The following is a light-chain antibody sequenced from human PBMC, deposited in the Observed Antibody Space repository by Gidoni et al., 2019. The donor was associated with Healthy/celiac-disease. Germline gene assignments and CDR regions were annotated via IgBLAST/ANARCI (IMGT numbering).Light chain of an antibody. J-gene: IGKJ4*01. CDR3: QQRSNWPPGFT. V-gene: IGKV3-11*01. CDR2: DAP. Sequence: EIVLTQSPGTLSLSPGERATLSCRASQSVSSYLAWYQQKPGQAPRLLIYDAPNRATGIPARFSGSGSGTDFTLTISSLEPEDFAVYYCQQRSNWPPGFTFGGGTKVEIK. CDR1: QSVSSY.